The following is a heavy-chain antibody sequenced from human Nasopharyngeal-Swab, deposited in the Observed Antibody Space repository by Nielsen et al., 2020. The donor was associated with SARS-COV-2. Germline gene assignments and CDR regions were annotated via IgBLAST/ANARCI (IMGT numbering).Heavy chain of an antibody. CDR3: ARVAIRYYFGSGSYRSLDF. D-gene: IGHD3-10*01. J-gene: IGHJ4*02. CDR1: GGSINSYY. CDR2: IYYSGST. V-gene: IGHV4-59*12. Sequence: SETLSLTCTVSGGSINSYYWSWIRQPPGKGLEWIGYIYYSGSTNYNPSLKSRVTISVDTSKNQFSLKLSSVTAADTAVYYCARVAIRYYFGSGSYRSLDFWGQGTLVTVSS.